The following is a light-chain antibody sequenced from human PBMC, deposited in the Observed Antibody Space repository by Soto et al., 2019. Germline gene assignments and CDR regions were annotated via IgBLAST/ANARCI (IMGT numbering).Light chain of an antibody. J-gene: IGKJ4*01. CDR3: QQAHSFPLT. CDR1: QDISYW. CDR2: DAS. V-gene: IGKV1D-12*01. Sequence: DIQMTQSPSSVSASVGDRVTITCRASQDISYWLAWYQQKPGKAPKVLIYDASSLQGGVPSRFSGSGSGTEFTLTISSLQPEDSATYYCQQAHSFPLTFGGGTKVEIK.